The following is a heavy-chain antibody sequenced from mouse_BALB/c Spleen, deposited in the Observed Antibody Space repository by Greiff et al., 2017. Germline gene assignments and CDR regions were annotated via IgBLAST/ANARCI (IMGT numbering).Heavy chain of an antibody. Sequence: EVKLVESGGGLVKPGGSLKLSCAASGFTFSSYTMSWVRQTPEKRLEWVATISSGGGNTYYPDSVKGRFTISRDNAKNNLYLQMSGLRSEDTALYYCARAKLGAWFAYWGQGTLVTVSA. CDR3: ARAKLGAWFAY. J-gene: IGHJ3*01. V-gene: IGHV5-9*03. CDR2: ISSGGGNT. CDR1: GFTFSSYT. D-gene: IGHD4-1*01.